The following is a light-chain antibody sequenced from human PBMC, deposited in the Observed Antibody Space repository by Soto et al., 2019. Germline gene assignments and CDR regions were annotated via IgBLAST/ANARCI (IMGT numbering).Light chain of an antibody. CDR2: GNT. CDR3: QSYDDSLSVHYV. J-gene: IGLJ1*01. Sequence: VLTQPPSVSGAPGQRVTISCTGSSSNIGSTYDVQWYQQLPGTAPKLLIHGNTDRPSGVPDRFSGSKSGTSASLAITGVQSDDEADYYCQSYDDSLSVHYVFGTGTKVTVL. V-gene: IGLV1-40*01. CDR1: SSNIGSTYD.